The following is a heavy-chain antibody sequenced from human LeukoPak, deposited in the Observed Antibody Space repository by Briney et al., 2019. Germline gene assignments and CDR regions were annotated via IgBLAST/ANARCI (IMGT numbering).Heavy chain of an antibody. V-gene: IGHV4-30-4*01. D-gene: IGHD6-19*01. J-gene: IGHJ2*01. CDR1: GGSISSGDYY. CDR2: IYYSGST. CDR3: ARVPIVVAGPEYFDL. Sequence: SETLSLTCTVSGGSISSGDYYWSWIRQPPGKGLEWIGYIYYSGSTYYNPSLKSRVTISVDTSKNQFSLKLSSVTAADTAVYYCARVPIVVAGPEYFDLWGRGTLVTVSS.